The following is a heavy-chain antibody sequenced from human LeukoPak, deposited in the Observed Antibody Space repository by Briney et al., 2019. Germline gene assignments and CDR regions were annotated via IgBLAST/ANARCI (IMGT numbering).Heavy chain of an antibody. J-gene: IGHJ4*02. CDR1: GFTFSSYS. V-gene: IGHV3-21*01. Sequence: GGSLRLSCAASGFTFSSYSMNWVRQAPGKGLEWVSSISSSSSSYIYYADSVKGRFTISRDNAKNSLYLQMNSLRAEDTAVYYCARLYSGSYFLYFDYWGQGTLVTVSS. D-gene: IGHD1-26*01. CDR2: ISSSSSSYI. CDR3: ARLYSGSYFLYFDY.